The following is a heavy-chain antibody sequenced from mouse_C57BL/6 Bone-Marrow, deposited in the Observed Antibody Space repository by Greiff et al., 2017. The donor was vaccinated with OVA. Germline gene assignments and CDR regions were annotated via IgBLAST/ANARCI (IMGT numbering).Heavy chain of an antibody. V-gene: IGHV5-6*01. D-gene: IGHD2-2*01. CDR1: GFTFSSYG. Sequence: EVKLVESGGDLVKPGGSLKLSCAASGFTFSSYGMSWVRQTPDKRLEWVATISSGGSYTYYPDSVKGRFTISRDNAKNTLYLQMSSLKSEDTAMYYCARHWRLPPGYWGQGTTLTVSS. CDR2: ISSGGSYT. CDR3: ARHWRLPPGY. J-gene: IGHJ2*01.